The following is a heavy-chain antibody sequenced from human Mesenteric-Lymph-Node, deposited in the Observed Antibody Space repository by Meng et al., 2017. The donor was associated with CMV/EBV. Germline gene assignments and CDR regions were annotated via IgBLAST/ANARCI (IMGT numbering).Heavy chain of an antibody. V-gene: IGHV3-11*01. CDR3: AKVRLVATIPFDR. Sequence: GESLKISCAASGFTFSDYYMSWIRQAPGKGLEWVSYISSSGSTIYYADSVKDRFAISRDNSKNTLYLHMNSLRPEDTAVYYCAKVRLVATIPFDRWGQGALVTVSS. CDR1: GFTFSDYY. D-gene: IGHD5-12*01. CDR2: ISSSGSTI. J-gene: IGHJ5*02.